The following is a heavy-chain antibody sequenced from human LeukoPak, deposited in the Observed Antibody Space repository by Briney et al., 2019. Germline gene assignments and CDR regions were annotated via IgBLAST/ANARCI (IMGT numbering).Heavy chain of an antibody. CDR2: MWFDGSNQ. J-gene: IGHJ4*02. D-gene: IGHD1-26*01. CDR1: GFTFSSYA. CDR3: ARDRNSGRFYTIDY. V-gene: IGHV3-33*01. Sequence: GGSLRLSCAAPGFTFSSYAMHWVRQAPGKGLEWVALMWFDGSNQYQTDSVKGRFTISRDNSKHTLYLQMSSLRADDTAVYYCARDRNSGRFYTIDYWGQGTLVTVSS.